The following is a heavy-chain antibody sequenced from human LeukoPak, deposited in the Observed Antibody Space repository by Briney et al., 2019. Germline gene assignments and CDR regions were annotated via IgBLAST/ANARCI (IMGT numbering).Heavy chain of an antibody. CDR1: GGSISSSNYY. Sequence: PSETLSLTCTVSGGSISSSNYYWGWIRQPPGKGLEWIGSIYYSGSTYYNPSLKSRVTISVDTSKNQFSLKLSSVTAADTAVYYYARRSGLSSPFVYWGQGTLVTVSS. CDR3: ARRSGLSSPFVY. CDR2: IYYSGST. J-gene: IGHJ4*02. V-gene: IGHV4-39*01. D-gene: IGHD3-16*02.